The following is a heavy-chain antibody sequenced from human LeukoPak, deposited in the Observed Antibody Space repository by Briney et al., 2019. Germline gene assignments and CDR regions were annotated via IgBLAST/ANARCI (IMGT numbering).Heavy chain of an antibody. CDR2: ISSSSSYI. V-gene: IGHV3-21*01. J-gene: IGHJ1*01. CDR3: ARDARFLEWLSSAEYFQH. D-gene: IGHD3-3*01. Sequence: GGSLRLSCVASGFTFSSYSMNWVRQAPGKGLEWVPSISSSSSYIYYADSVKGRFTISGDNAKNSLYLQMNSLRAEDTAVYYCARDARFLEWLSSAEYFQHWGQGTLVTVSS. CDR1: GFTFSSYS.